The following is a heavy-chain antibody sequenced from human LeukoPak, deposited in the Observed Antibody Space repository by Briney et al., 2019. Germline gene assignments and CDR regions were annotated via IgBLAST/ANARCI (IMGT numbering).Heavy chain of an antibody. J-gene: IGHJ6*03. CDR2: INHSGST. CDR1: GGSFSGYY. CDR3: ARAPAYSSSRRVNYYCYYMDV. D-gene: IGHD6-6*01. Sequence: SETLSLTCAVYGGSFSGYYWSWIRQPPGKGLEWIGEINHSGSTNYNPSLKSRVTISVDTSKNQFSLKLSSVTAADTAVYYCARAPAYSSSRRVNYYCYYMDVWGKGTTVTVSS. V-gene: IGHV4-34*01.